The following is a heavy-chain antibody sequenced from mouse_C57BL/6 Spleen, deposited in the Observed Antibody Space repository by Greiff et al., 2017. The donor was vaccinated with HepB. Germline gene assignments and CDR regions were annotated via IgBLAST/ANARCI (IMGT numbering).Heavy chain of an antibody. Sequence: EVKLVESGGGLVKPGGSLKLSCAASGFTFSDYGMHWVRQAPEKGLEWVAYISSGSSTIYYADTVKGRFTISRDNAKNTLFLQMTSLRSEDTAMYYCTRGPYGGSYEDYFDYWGQGTTLTVSS. CDR1: GFTFSDYG. V-gene: IGHV5-17*01. J-gene: IGHJ2*01. CDR3: TRGPYGGSYEDYFDY. CDR2: ISSGSSTI. D-gene: IGHD1-1*01.